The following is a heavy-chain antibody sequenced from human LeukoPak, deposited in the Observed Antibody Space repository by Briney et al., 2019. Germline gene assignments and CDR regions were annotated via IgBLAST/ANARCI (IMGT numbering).Heavy chain of an antibody. V-gene: IGHV4-34*01. D-gene: IGHD3-22*01. CDR3: ARGVKTNYYDSSGGWFDP. J-gene: IGHJ5*02. Sequence: SESLSLTCAVSGGSFSSYSWSWIRQPPGKGLEWVGEINHSGSTNYNPSLKSRVTISGDTSKNQLSLKLSSVNAADTAVYYCARGVKTNYYDSSGGWFDPWGQGTLVTVSS. CDR1: GGSFSSYS. CDR2: INHSGST.